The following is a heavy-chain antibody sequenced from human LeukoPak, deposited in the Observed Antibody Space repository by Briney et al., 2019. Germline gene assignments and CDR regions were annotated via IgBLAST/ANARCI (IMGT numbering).Heavy chain of an antibody. V-gene: IGHV4-59*12. J-gene: IGHJ5*02. CDR2: IYYSGST. CDR1: GGSISSYY. D-gene: IGHD2-2*01. Sequence: TSETLSLTCTVSGGSISSYYWSWIRQPPGKGLEWIGYIYYSGSTNYNPSLKSRVTISVDTSKNQFSLKLSSVTAADTAVYYCAREVDAAAAYNWFDPWGQGTLVTVSS. CDR3: AREVDAAAAYNWFDP.